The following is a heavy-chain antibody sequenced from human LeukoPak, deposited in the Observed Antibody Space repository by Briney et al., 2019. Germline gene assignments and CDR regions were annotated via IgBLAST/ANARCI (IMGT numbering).Heavy chain of an antibody. D-gene: IGHD4-17*01. V-gene: IGHV3-23*01. CDR1: EFNFSSHA. CDR2: ISISGSKT. CDR3: ANEIRPNDY. J-gene: IGHJ4*02. Sequence: GGSLRLSCAASEFNFSSHAMTWVRQAPGKGLEWVSAISISGSKTYYADSVKGRFTISRDNSKNTLYLQMNSLRAEDTAVYYCANEIRPNDYWGQGTQVTVSS.